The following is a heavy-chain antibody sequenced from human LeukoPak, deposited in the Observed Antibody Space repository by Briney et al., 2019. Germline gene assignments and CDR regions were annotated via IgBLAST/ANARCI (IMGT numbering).Heavy chain of an antibody. D-gene: IGHD6-19*01. CDR3: ARGYSSGWPPDY. CDR2: ISSSSSYI. V-gene: IGHV3-21*01. J-gene: IGHJ4*02. Sequence: GGSLRLSCAASGSTFSSYSMNWVPQTPGKGLEWVSSISSSSSYIYYADSVKGRFTISRDNAKNSLYLQMNSLRAEDTAVYYCARGYSSGWPPDYWGQGTLVTVSS. CDR1: GSTFSSYS.